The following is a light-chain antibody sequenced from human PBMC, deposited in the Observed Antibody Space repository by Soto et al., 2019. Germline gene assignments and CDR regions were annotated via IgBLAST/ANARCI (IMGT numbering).Light chain of an antibody. CDR3: PQFGTSPLFT. Sequence: SKEGRSRRSPKPIQSVNSNYLAWYQQKPGQAPRLLMYETSTRATGIPDRFSGSGSGTDFTLTISRLVREAAELHFCPQFGTSPLFTFGQGTKVDIK. CDR1: QSVNSNY. CDR2: ETS. J-gene: IGKJ1*01. V-gene: IGKV3-20*01.